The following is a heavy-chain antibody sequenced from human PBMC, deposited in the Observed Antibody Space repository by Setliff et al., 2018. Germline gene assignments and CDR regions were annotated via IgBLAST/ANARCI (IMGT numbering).Heavy chain of an antibody. D-gene: IGHD6-13*01. CDR1: ELIFSHTW. CDR2: IKGQTDGGTT. J-gene: IGHJ4*02. V-gene: IGHV3-15*01. CDR3: TTDRGSSWYVIRDFDY. Sequence: GGSLRLSCAAPELIFSHTWMNWVRQAPGKGLEWVGRIKGQTDGGTTDYAAPVKGRFTISRDDSKNTLYLQMNSLKTEDTAVYYCTTDRGSSWYVIRDFDYWGQGTLVTVSS.